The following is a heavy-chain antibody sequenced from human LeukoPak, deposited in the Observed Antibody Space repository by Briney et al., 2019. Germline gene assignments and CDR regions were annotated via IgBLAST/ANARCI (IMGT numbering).Heavy chain of an antibody. CDR1: GFTFSSYW. CDR3: ARVGVRYSSSATFDY. V-gene: IGHV3-7*01. Sequence: GGSLRLSCAASGFTFSSYWMCWVRQAPGKGLEWVANIKRDGSEKYYVDSVKGRFTISRDNAKNSLYLQMNSLRAEDTAVYYCARVGVRYSSSATFDYWGQGTLVTVPS. J-gene: IGHJ4*02. CDR2: IKRDGSEK. D-gene: IGHD6-6*01.